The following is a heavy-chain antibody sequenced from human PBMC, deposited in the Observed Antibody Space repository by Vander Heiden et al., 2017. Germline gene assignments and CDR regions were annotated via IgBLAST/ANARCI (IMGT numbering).Heavy chain of an antibody. D-gene: IGHD6-19*01. V-gene: IGHV3-23*01. J-gene: IGHJ4*02. CDR3: AKDQGYSSGWYDY. Sequence: EVQLSESGGGLVQPGGSLRLSCAASGFTFSSYAMSWVRQAPGKGLEWVSAISGSGGSTYYADSVKGRFTISRDNSKNTLYLQMNSMSAEDTAVYYCAKDQGYSSGWYDYWVQGPLVTVSS. CDR2: ISGSGGST. CDR1: GFTFSSYA.